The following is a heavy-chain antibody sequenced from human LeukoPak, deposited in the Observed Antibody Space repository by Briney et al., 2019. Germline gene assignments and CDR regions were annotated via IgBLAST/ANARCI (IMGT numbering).Heavy chain of an antibody. CDR1: GYTFTSYD. Sequence: ASVKVSCKASGYTFTSYDINWVRQATGQGLEWMGWMNPNSGNTGYAQKFQGRVTMTRNTSTSTVYMELSSLRSEDTAVYYCARGYSSSWYRGNYYYYGMDVWGQGTTVTVSS. CDR2: MNPNSGNT. J-gene: IGHJ6*02. D-gene: IGHD6-13*01. CDR3: ARGYSSSWYRGNYYYYGMDV. V-gene: IGHV1-8*01.